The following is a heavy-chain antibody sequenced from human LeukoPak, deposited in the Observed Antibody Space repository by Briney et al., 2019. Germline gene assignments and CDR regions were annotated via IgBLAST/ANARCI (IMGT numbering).Heavy chain of an antibody. CDR1: GFTFSSYG. D-gene: IGHD3-3*01. CDR3: ARDDNDFWSGYFDY. V-gene: IGHV3-30*02. J-gene: IGHJ4*02. Sequence: GGSLRLSCAASGFTFSSYGMHWVRQAPGKGLEWVAFIRYDGSNKYYADSVKGRFTISRDNSKNTLYLQMNSLRAEDTAVYYCARDDNDFWSGYFDYWGQGTLVTVSS. CDR2: IRYDGSNK.